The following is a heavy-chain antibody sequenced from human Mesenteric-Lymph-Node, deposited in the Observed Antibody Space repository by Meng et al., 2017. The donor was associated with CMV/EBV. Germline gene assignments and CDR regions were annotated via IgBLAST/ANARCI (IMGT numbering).Heavy chain of an antibody. D-gene: IGHD3-3*01. Sequence: SSNWWSWVRQPPGKGLEWIGEIYHSGSTNYNPSLKSRVTISVDKSKNQFSLKLSSVTAADTAVYYCARDPGRITIFGVALESSLDPWGQGTLVTVSS. J-gene: IGHJ5*02. CDR3: ARDPGRITIFGVALESSLDP. CDR1: SSNW. CDR2: IYHSGST. V-gene: IGHV4-4*02.